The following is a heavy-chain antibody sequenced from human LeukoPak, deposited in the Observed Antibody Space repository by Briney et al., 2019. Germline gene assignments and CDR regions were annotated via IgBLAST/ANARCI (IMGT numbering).Heavy chain of an antibody. CDR1: GGSISSGDYY. V-gene: IGHV4-30-4*08. Sequence: SETLSLTCTVSGGSISSGDYYWSWIRQPPGKGLEWIGYIYYSGSTYYNPSLKSRVTISVDTSKNQFSLKLSSVTAADTAVYYCASQASLGDAFDIWGQGTMVTVSS. J-gene: IGHJ3*02. CDR3: ASQASLGDAFDI. CDR2: IYYSGST.